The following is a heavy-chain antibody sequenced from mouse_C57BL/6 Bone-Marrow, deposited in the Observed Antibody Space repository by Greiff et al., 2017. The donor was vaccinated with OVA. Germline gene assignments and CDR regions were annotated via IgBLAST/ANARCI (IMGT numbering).Heavy chain of an antibody. D-gene: IGHD2-4*01. Sequence: QVQLQQSGAELARPGASVKLSCKASGYTFTSYGISWVKQRTGQGLEWIGEIYPRSGNTYYNEKFKGKATLTADKSSSTAYMELRSLTSEDSAVYFCAKRGIYYDYDVGFAYWGQGTLVTVSA. V-gene: IGHV1-81*01. J-gene: IGHJ3*01. CDR2: IYPRSGNT. CDR1: GYTFTSYG. CDR3: AKRGIYYDYDVGFAY.